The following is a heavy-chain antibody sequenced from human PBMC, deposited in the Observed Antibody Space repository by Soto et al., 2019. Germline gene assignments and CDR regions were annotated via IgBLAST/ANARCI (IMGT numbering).Heavy chain of an antibody. D-gene: IGHD2-2*01. CDR1: GYTFTSYY. J-gene: IGHJ5*02. CDR3: ARDPNCSSTSCSLGWFDP. CDR2: VNPSGGST. Sequence: ASVKVSCKASGYTFTSYYMHWVRQAPGQGLEWMGIVNPSGGSTSYAQKFQGRVTMTRDTSTSTVYMELSSLRSEDTAVYYCARDPNCSSTSCSLGWFDPWGQGTLVTVS. V-gene: IGHV1-46*01.